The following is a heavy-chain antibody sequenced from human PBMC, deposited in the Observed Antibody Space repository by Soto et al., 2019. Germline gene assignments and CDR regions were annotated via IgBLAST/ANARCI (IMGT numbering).Heavy chain of an antibody. J-gene: IGHJ5*02. CDR3: ARGVGSGSYYNQYNWFDP. D-gene: IGHD3-10*01. V-gene: IGHV1-18*01. CDR1: GYPFTSYG. Sequence: AASVKVSCKASGYPFTSYGISWVRQAPGQGLEWMGWISAYNGNTKYAQKLQGRVTMTTDTSTSTAYMELRSLRSDDTAVYYCARGVGSGSYYNQYNWFDPWGQGTLVTVSS. CDR2: ISAYNGNT.